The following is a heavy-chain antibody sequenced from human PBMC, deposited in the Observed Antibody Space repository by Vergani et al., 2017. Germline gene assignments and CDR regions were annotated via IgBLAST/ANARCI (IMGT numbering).Heavy chain of an antibody. D-gene: IGHD2-15*01. V-gene: IGHV3-21*01. CDR2: ISSSSSYI. Sequence: EVQLVESGGGLVKPGGSLRLSCAASGFPFSSYSMNWVRQAPGKGLEWVSSISSSSSYIYSADSVKGRFTISRDNAKNSLYLQMNSLRAEDTAVYYCARDRGGYCSGGSCYSLDCWGQGTLVTVSS. CDR3: ARDRGGYCSGGSCYSLDC. CDR1: GFPFSSYS. J-gene: IGHJ4*02.